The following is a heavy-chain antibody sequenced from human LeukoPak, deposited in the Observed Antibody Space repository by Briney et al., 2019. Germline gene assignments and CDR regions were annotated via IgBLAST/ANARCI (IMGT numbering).Heavy chain of an antibody. J-gene: IGHJ3*02. CDR3: AIDIVVVPAARFSDAFDI. CDR2: ISGSGGST. Sequence: GGSLRLSCAASGFTFSSYSMNWVRQAPGKGLEWVSAISGSGGSTYYADSVKGRFTISRDNSKNTLYLQMNSLRAEDTAVYYCAIDIVVVPAARFSDAFDIWAKGQWSPSLQ. CDR1: GFTFSSYS. V-gene: IGHV3-23*01. D-gene: IGHD2-2*01.